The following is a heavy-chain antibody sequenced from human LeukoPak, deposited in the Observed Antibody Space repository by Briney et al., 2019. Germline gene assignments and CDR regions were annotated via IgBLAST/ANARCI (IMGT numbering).Heavy chain of an antibody. J-gene: IGHJ5*02. CDR1: GGTFSSYA. Sequence: ASVKVSCKASGGTFSSYAISWVRRAPGQRLEWMGWINAGNGNTKYSQKFQGRVTITRDTSASTAYMELSSLRSEDTAVYYCARDGGATYNWFDPWGQGTLVTVSS. CDR2: INAGNGNT. V-gene: IGHV1-3*01. D-gene: IGHD1-26*01. CDR3: ARDGGATYNWFDP.